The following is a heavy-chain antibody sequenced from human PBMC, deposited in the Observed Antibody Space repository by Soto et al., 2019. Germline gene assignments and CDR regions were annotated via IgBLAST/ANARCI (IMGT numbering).Heavy chain of an antibody. V-gene: IGHV4-39*01. CDR3: ARSPTTVPHWFAP. D-gene: IGHD4-4*01. CDR1: GGSISSSSYY. Sequence: SETLSLTCTVSGGSISSSSYYWGWIRQPPGKGLEWIGSIYYSGSTYYNPSLKSRVTISVDTSKNQFSLKLSSVTAADTAVYYCARSPTTVPHWFAPWGQGTLVTVSS. J-gene: IGHJ5*02. CDR2: IYYSGST.